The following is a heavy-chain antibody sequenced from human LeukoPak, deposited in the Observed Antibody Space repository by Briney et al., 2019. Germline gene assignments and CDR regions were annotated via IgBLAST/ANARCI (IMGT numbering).Heavy chain of an antibody. V-gene: IGHV4-59*01. CDR1: GGSISSYY. J-gene: IGHJ4*02. Sequence: SETLSLTCTVSGGSISSYYWSWIRQPPGKGLEWIGYIYYSGSTNYNPSHKSRVTISVDTSKNQFSLKLSSVTAADTAVYYCARASEMDHYFDYWGQGTLVTVSS. CDR2: IYYSGST. D-gene: IGHD5-24*01. CDR3: ARASEMDHYFDY.